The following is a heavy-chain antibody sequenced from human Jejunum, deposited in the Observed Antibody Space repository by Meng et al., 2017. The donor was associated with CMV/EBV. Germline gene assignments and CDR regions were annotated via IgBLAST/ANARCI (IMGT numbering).Heavy chain of an antibody. CDR2: VNPNSGDT. D-gene: IGHD2-21*01. CDR1: YTFNVDY. CDR3: ARDGVLCGDTSCRGFYS. V-gene: IGHV1-2*02. J-gene: IGHJ5*02. Sequence: YTFNVDYMHWVRQAPGQGREWMGWVNPNSGDTNYAQKCQGRVTMTRDPSISTAYMELSGLRSDDTAVYYCARDGVLCGDTSCRGFYSWGQGTLVTVSS.